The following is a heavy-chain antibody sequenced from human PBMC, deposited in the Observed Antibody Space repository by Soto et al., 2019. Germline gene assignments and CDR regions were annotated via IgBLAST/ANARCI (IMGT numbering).Heavy chain of an antibody. CDR1: GGSISSGGYY. CDR3: ARVKDSSGYYYPNFNWFDP. J-gene: IGHJ5*02. Sequence: SETLSLTCTVSGGSISSGGYYWNWIRQHPGKGLEWIGYIYYIGSTYYNPSLKSRVTISVDTSKNQFSLKLSSVTAADTAVYYCARVKDSSGYYYPNFNWFDPWGQGTLVTVSS. CDR2: IYYIGST. D-gene: IGHD3-22*01. V-gene: IGHV4-31*03.